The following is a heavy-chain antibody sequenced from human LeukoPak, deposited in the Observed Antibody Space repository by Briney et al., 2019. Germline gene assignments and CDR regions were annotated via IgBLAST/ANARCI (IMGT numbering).Heavy chain of an antibody. J-gene: IGHJ4*02. CDR1: GYSFTTYG. Sequence: GASVKVSCKASGYSFTTYGVSWVRQAPGQGLEWMGWISTYNGNTNYAQKFQGRVTMTTDTSTSTAYMELRSLRSDDTAVYNCARWAYSGSPHRFDYWGQGTLVTVSS. CDR2: ISTYNGNT. D-gene: IGHD1-26*01. CDR3: ARWAYSGSPHRFDY. V-gene: IGHV1-18*01.